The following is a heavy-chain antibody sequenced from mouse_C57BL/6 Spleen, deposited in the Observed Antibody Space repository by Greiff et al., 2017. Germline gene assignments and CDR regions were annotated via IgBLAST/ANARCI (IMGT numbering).Heavy chain of an antibody. D-gene: IGHD5-5*01. Sequence: QVQLKQSGPGLVQPSQSLSITCTVSGFSLTSYGVHWVRQSPGKGLEWLGVIWSGGSTDYNAAFISRLSISKDNPKSQVFFKMNSLQADDTAIYYCARNFGLPHYFDYWGQGTTLTVSS. J-gene: IGHJ2*01. V-gene: IGHV2-2*01. CDR1: GFSLTSYG. CDR3: ARNFGLPHYFDY. CDR2: IWSGGST.